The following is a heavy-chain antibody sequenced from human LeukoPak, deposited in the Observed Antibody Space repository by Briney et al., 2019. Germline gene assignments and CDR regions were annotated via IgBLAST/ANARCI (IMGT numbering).Heavy chain of an antibody. CDR1: GYSFTTYW. CDR3: ARRGPYGSGSYVLDY. D-gene: IGHD3-10*01. V-gene: IGHV5-51*01. J-gene: IGHJ4*02. Sequence: GESLKISCKGSGYSFTTYWIGWVRQMPGKGLEWMGIIYPHDSDNRYNPSFQGQVTIPADKSISTAHLQRSSLKASDSAMYYCARRGPYGSGSYVLDYWGQGTLVTVSS. CDR2: IYPHDSDN.